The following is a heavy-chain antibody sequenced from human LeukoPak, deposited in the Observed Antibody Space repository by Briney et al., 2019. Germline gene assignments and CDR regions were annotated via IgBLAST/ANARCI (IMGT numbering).Heavy chain of an antibody. D-gene: IGHD6-13*01. Sequence: PSETLSLTCTVSGGSISGYYWSWIRQPPGKGLEWIGYIYYSGSTNYNPSLKSRVTISVDTSKNQFSLKLSSVTAADTAVYYCARDRVAAAGTFHWFDPWGQGTLVTVSS. CDR3: ARDRVAAAGTFHWFDP. CDR1: GGSISGYY. V-gene: IGHV4-59*01. CDR2: IYYSGST. J-gene: IGHJ5*02.